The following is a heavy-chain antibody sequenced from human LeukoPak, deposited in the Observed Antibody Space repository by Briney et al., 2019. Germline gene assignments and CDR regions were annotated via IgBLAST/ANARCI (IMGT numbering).Heavy chain of an antibody. CDR3: ARWGSYHYSRENDY. CDR1: GGSISSSSYY. Sequence: SVTLSLTCTVSGGSISSSSYYWGWIRQPPGKGLEWIGSIYYSGSTYCNPSLKSRVTISVDPSKNQFSLKLSSVTAADTAVYYCARWGSYHYSRENDYWGQGTLVTVSP. CDR2: IYYSGST. D-gene: IGHD3-16*02. V-gene: IGHV4-39*01. J-gene: IGHJ4*02.